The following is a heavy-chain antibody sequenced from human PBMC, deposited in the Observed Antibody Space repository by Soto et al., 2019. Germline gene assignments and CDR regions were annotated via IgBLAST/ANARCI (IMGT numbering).Heavy chain of an antibody. CDR2: IYWDDDK. CDR3: AHRAYYYGSGSYYTH. D-gene: IGHD3-10*01. CDR1: GFSLSTREVG. Sequence: ESGPTLVNPTQTLTLTCTFSGFSLSTREVGVGWIRQPPGKALEWLALIYWDDDKRYRPSLKSRLTIVKDTSKNLVILVMTKMDPEDTATYYCAHRAYYYGSGSYYTHWGQGILVTVSS. V-gene: IGHV2-5*02. J-gene: IGHJ4*02.